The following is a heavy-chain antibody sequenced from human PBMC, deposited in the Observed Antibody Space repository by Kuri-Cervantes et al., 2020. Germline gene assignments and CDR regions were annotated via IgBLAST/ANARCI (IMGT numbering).Heavy chain of an antibody. J-gene: IGHJ1*01. D-gene: IGHD3-22*01. CDR2: IYISGGT. CDR3: ARVTGGSGYYRPNRYFQH. CDR1: GGSISLYY. V-gene: IGHV4-4*07. Sequence: SETLSLTCTVSGGSISLYYWSWIRQPAGKVLEWIGRIYISGGTGYNPSLKSRVTISVDTSKNQSSLKLSSVTAADTAVYYCARVTGGSGYYRPNRYFQHWGQGTLVTVSS.